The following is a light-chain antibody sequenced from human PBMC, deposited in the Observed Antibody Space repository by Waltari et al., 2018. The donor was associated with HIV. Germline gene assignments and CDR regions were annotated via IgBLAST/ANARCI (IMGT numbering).Light chain of an antibody. CDR2: DNN. V-gene: IGLV1-44*01. CDR1: GSNVGSHA. Sequence: QSVLTQPPSVSATPGQRVTISCSGSGSNVGSHAVDWYQQLPGTAPKLVIYDNNQRPSGVPARFSGSTSGTSASLAISGLQSEDEADYYCAAWDDSLNGRVFGGGTKLTVL. CDR3: AAWDDSLNGRV. J-gene: IGLJ3*02.